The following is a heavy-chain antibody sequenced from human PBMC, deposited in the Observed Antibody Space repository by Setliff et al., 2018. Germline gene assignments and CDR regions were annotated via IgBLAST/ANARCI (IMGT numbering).Heavy chain of an antibody. D-gene: IGHD2-2*01. V-gene: IGHV4-31*03. CDR2: IYYSGST. CDR3: ARGGYCSSTSCYGWFDP. CDR1: GGSISSGGYY. J-gene: IGHJ5*02. Sequence: PSETLSLTCTVSGGSISSGGYYWSWIRQHPGKGLEWIEYIYYSGSTYYNPSLRSRVTISVDTSKNQFSLKLSSVTAADTAVYYCARGGYCSSTSCYGWFDPWGQGTLVTVSS.